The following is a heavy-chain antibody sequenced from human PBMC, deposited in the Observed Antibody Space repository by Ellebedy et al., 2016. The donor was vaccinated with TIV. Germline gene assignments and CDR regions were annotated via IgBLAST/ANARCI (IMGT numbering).Heavy chain of an antibody. J-gene: IGHJ4*02. D-gene: IGHD3-22*01. Sequence: PGGSLRLSCAASAFTFSNYAMSWVRQAPGKGLQWVAGISGSGGSTYYAESVKGRFTISRDTSKNTVNLQMNSLRVEDTAIYYCAKDLFYDSFGPFDYWGQGTLVTVSS. CDR2: ISGSGGST. V-gene: IGHV3-23*01. CDR1: AFTFSNYA. CDR3: AKDLFYDSFGPFDY.